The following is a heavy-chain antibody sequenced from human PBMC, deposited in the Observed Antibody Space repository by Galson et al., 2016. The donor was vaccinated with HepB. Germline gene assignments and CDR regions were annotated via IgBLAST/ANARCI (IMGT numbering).Heavy chain of an antibody. CDR1: GGAISSSSYS. Sequence: TLSLTCTVSGGAISSSSYSWDWIRQPPGEGPVWIGSVYYSGDTYSNPSLKSRVSISVDTSKKQFSLKLNSVTAADTAVYYCARHRALSYFHDSWGQGIRGAVSS. CDR3: ARHRALSYFHDS. V-gene: IGHV4-39*01. CDR2: VYYSGDT. D-gene: IGHD3-9*01. J-gene: IGHJ5*01.